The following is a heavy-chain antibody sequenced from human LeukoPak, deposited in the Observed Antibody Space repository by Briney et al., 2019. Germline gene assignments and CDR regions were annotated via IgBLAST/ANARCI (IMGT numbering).Heavy chain of an antibody. CDR2: IYHSGGT. D-gene: IGHD3-22*01. CDR1: GGSISSGGYS. Sequence: SETLSLTCAGSGGSISSGGYSWSWIRQPPGKGLEWIGYIYHSGGTYYNPSLKSRVTISVHRSKNQFSLKLSSVTAADTAVYYCARVRSSSVAGSVVRDDAFDIWGQGTMVTVSS. V-gene: IGHV4-30-2*01. CDR3: ARVRSSSVAGSVVRDDAFDI. J-gene: IGHJ3*02.